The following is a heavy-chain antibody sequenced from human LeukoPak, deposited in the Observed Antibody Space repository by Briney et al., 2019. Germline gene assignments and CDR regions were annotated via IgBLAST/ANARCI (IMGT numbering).Heavy chain of an antibody. CDR1: GYTFTSYG. J-gene: IGHJ4*02. V-gene: IGHV1-18*04. D-gene: IGHD3-10*01. CDR2: ISAYNGNT. Sequence: ASVKVSCKASGYTFTSYGISWVRQAPGQGLEGMGGISAYNGNTNYAQKLQGRVTMTTDTSTSTSYMELRSLRSDDTAVYHCARDFDSGLSITMVRGVIYDSWGQGTLVTVSS. CDR3: ARDFDSGLSITMVRGVIYDS.